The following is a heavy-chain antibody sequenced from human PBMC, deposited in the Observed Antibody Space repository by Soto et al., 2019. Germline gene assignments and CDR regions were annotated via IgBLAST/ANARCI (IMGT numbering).Heavy chain of an antibody. Sequence: EVQLLESGGGLVQPGGSLRLSCAASGFTFSSYAMTWVRQAPGKGLEWVSSFSGSGSNTYYADSVKGRFTISRDNSKNTLYLQMNSLRAEDTAVYSCAKGSSRCPYFYDYWGQGTMVTVSS. V-gene: IGHV3-23*01. CDR3: AKGSSRCPYFYDY. CDR2: FSGSGSNT. CDR1: GFTFSSYA. J-gene: IGHJ4*02. D-gene: IGHD6-13*01.